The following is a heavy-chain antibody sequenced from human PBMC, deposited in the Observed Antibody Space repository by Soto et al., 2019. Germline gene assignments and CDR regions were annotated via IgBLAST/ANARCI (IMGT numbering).Heavy chain of an antibody. D-gene: IGHD6-13*01. J-gene: IGHJ5*02. Sequence: QVQLQESGPELVKPSETLSLSCTVSGGSINSDYWSWIRQPPGKALEWIGYIYNSGSTNYSPSLISRVTISVDASKNQFSLQLNSVTAADTAVYYCAKDIRGRTAAAVYNWFDPWGQGILVTVSS. CDR1: GGSINSDY. V-gene: IGHV4-59*01. CDR2: IYNSGST. CDR3: AKDIRGRTAAAVYNWFDP.